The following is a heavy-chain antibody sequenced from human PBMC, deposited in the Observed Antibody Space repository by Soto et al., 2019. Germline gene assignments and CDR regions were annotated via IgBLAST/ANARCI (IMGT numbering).Heavy chain of an antibody. CDR3: FLLVGGYYYYGMDV. CDR2: IYYSGST. D-gene: IGHD3-10*01. Sequence: SETLSLTCTVSGGSISSSSYYWGWIRQPPGKGLEWIGSIYYSGSTYYNPSLKSRVTISVDTSKNQFSLKLSSVTAADTAVYYCFLLVGGYYYYGMDVWGQGTTVTVSS. J-gene: IGHJ6*02. CDR1: GGSISSSSYY. V-gene: IGHV4-39*01.